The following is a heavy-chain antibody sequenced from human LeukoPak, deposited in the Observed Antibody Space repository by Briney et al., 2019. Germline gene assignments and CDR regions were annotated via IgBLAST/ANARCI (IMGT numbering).Heavy chain of an antibody. J-gene: IGHJ5*02. D-gene: IGHD1-26*01. Sequence: GGSLRLSCAASGFTFSGSAIHWVRQSSGKGLEWVGQIDKKDKGYATATAYTASVKGRFTISRDDSINTAYLQMKSLKTEDTALYYCTRDSGTYNWFDPWGQGTLVTVSS. V-gene: IGHV3-73*01. CDR3: TRDSGTYNWFDP. CDR1: GFTFSGSA. CDR2: IDKKDKGYATAT.